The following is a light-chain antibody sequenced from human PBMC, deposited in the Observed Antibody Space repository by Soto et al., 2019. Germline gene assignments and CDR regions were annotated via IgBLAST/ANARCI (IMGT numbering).Light chain of an antibody. CDR1: QSVTSR. CDR2: GAS. V-gene: IGKV3-15*01. CDR3: QQYNNWPLT. Sequence: EVVMXQSPXTLSVSPGERATLSCRASQSVTSRLAWYQQKPGQAPRLLIYGASARATGIPARFSGSGSGTEFTLTINSLQSEDFAVYYCQQYNNWPLTFGGGTKVDIK. J-gene: IGKJ4*01.